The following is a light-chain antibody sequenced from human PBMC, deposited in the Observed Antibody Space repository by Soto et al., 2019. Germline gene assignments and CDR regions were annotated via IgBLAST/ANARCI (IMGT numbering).Light chain of an antibody. CDR3: QQYESFPLT. CDR1: QGINKF. CDR2: TAS. V-gene: IGKV1-16*01. J-gene: IGKJ4*01. Sequence: DIQMTQSPSSLSASVGDSVTITCRASQGINKFLAWFQQKPGTAPKSLISTASRLQSGVPSRFRGSGSGTHFTLTINNLQPEDFATYYCQQYESFPLTFGGGTRVEIK.